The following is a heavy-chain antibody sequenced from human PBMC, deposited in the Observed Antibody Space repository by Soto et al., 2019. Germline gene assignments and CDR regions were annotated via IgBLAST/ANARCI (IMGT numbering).Heavy chain of an antibody. D-gene: IGHD2-15*01. J-gene: IGHJ3*02. CDR2: IWYDGSNK. Sequence: GGSLRLSCAASGFTFSSYGMHWVRQAPGKGLEWVAVIWYDGSNKYYADSVKGRFTISRDNSKNTLYLQMNSLRAEDTAVYYCARGQYCSGGSCYLGAFDIWGQGTMVTVSS. V-gene: IGHV3-33*01. CDR1: GFTFSSYG. CDR3: ARGQYCSGGSCYLGAFDI.